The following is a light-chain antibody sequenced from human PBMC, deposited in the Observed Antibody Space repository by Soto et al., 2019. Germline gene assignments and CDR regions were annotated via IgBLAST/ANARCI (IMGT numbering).Light chain of an antibody. CDR2: RNN. J-gene: IGLJ3*02. Sequence: QSVLTQPPSASGTPGQKVTISCSGSSSNIGSNYVYWYQQLPGTAPKLLIYRNNQRPSGVPDRFSGSKSGTSASLAISGPRSEDEADYYCAVWDDSLSGRVFGGGTQLTVL. CDR3: AVWDDSLSGRV. V-gene: IGLV1-47*01. CDR1: SSNIGSNY.